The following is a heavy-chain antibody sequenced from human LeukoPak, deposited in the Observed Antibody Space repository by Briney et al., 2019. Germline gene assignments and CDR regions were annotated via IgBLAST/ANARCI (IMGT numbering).Heavy chain of an antibody. V-gene: IGHV3-30*18. CDR1: GFTFSSYG. CDR3: AKDGSREYYFDY. D-gene: IGHD5-24*01. Sequence: GGSLRLSCAASGFTFSSYGMHWVRQAPGKGLEWVAVISYDGSNKYYADPVKGRFTISRDNSKNTLYLQMNSLRAEDTAVYYCAKDGSREYYFDYWGQGTLVTVSS. CDR2: ISYDGSNK. J-gene: IGHJ4*02.